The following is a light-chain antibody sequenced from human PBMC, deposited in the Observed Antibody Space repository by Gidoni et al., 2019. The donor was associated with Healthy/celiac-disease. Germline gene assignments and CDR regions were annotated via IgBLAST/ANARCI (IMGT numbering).Light chain of an antibody. CDR3: QQYNSYSWT. Sequence: EIQMTQSPSTLSASVGDRVTITCRASQSISSWLAWYQHKPGKAPKLLIYKASSLESGVPSRFSGSGSGTEFTLTISSLQPDDFATYSCQQYNSYSWTFGQGTKVEIK. CDR1: QSISSW. CDR2: KAS. J-gene: IGKJ1*01. V-gene: IGKV1-5*03.